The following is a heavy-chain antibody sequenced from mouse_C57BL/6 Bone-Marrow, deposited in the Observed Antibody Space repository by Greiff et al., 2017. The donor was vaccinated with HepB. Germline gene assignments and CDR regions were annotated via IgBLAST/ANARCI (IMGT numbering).Heavy chain of an antibody. CDR2: IYPGSGST. V-gene: IGHV1-55*01. CDR3: ARDYDGSSYYFHY. D-gene: IGHD1-1*01. Sequence: QVQLQQPGAELVKPGASVKMSCKTSGYTFTSYWITWVKQRPGQGLEWIGDIYPGSGSTNYNEKFKSKATLTVDTSSSTAYMQLSSLTSEDSAVYYCARDYDGSSYYFHYCSQVTTPLVSS. CDR1: GYTFTSYW. J-gene: IGHJ2*01.